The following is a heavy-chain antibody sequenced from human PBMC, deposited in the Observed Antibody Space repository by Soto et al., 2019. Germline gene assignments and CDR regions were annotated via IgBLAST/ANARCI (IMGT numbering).Heavy chain of an antibody. V-gene: IGHV3-9*01. CDR3: AKDKLNSNYEYYFDH. CDR1: GFTLRNYA. J-gene: IGHJ4*02. D-gene: IGHD4-4*01. Sequence: EVQLVESGGGLVQPGRSLRLSCAASGFTLRNYAMHWVRQAPGKGLEWVSGISWSGGTIGYAVSVKGRFTISRDNAKNSLYLEMNSLRAEDTALYYCAKDKLNSNYEYYFDHWGQGTLVTVSS. CDR2: ISWSGGTI.